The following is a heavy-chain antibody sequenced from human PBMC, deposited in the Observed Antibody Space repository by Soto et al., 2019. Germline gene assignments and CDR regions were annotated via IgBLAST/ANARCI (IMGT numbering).Heavy chain of an antibody. Sequence: QVHLVESGGGVVQPGRSLRLSCAASGFTFSSHGMHWIRQAPGKGLEWVAVIPYDGSHQYYADSVKGRFSISRDNSKNTLYLQMNSLRAEDTAVYYCAREDSYGWSGESLDVWGQGTTVTVSS. V-gene: IGHV3-30*03. J-gene: IGHJ6*02. D-gene: IGHD6-19*01. CDR1: GFTFSSHG. CDR2: IPYDGSHQ. CDR3: AREDSYGWSGESLDV.